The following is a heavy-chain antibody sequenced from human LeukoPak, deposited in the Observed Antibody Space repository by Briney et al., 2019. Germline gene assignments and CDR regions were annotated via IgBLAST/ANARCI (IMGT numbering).Heavy chain of an antibody. V-gene: IGHV4-61*02. CDR2: IYTSGST. J-gene: IGHJ3*02. CDR1: GGSISSGSYY. CDR3: ARGNYDFWSGYPHAFDI. Sequence: SQTLSLTCTVSGGSISSGSYYWSWIRQPAGKGLEWIGRIYTSGSTNYNPSLKSRVTISADTSKNQFSLKLSSVTAADTAVYYCARGNYDFWSGYPHAFDIWGQGTMVTVSS. D-gene: IGHD3-3*01.